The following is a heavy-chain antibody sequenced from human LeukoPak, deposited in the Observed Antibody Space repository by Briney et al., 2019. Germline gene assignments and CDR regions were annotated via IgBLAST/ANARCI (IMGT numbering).Heavy chain of an antibody. CDR2: IYYSGST. V-gene: IGHV4-59*01. CDR3: ARGLYDSSGYYYFDY. CDR1: GGSLSSYY. J-gene: IGHJ4*02. D-gene: IGHD3-22*01. Sequence: SETLSLTCTVSGGSLSSYYWSWIRQPPGKGLEWIGYIYYSGSTNYNPSLKSRVTISVDTSKNQFSLKLSSVTAADTAVYYCARGLYDSSGYYYFDYWGQGTLVTVSS.